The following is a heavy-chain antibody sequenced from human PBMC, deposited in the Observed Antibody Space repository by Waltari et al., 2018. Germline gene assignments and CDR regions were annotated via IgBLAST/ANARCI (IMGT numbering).Heavy chain of an antibody. D-gene: IGHD6-19*01. CDR2: IKSKTDGGTT. Sequence: EVQLVESGGGLVKPGASLRLSCAASGFTFSNAWMSWVRQAPGKGLEWVGRIKSKTDGGTTDYAAPVKGRFTISRDDSKNTLYLQMNSLKTEDTAVYYCTTDLWDSSGWYGEVWGKGTTVTVSS. V-gene: IGHV3-15*01. CDR1: GFTFSNAW. J-gene: IGHJ6*04. CDR3: TTDLWDSSGWYGEV.